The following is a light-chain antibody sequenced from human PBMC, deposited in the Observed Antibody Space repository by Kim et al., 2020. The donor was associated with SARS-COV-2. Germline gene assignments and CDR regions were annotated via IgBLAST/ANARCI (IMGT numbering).Light chain of an antibody. V-gene: IGLV3-1*01. CDR3: QAWDSSTAV. J-gene: IGLJ2*01. CDR2: QNN. CDR1: KLGDNY. Sequence: SVSPGQTASITCSGDKLGDNYVCWYQHKPGQSPVLVIYQNNKRPSGIPERFSGSNSGNTATLTISGTQAMDEADYYCQAWDSSTAVFGGGTQLTVL.